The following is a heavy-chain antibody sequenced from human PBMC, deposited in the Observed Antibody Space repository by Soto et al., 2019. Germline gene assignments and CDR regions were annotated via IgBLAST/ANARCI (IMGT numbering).Heavy chain of an antibody. D-gene: IGHD3-10*01. V-gene: IGHV1-24*01. CDR2: FDPEDGET. Sequence: ASVKVSCKVSGYTLTELSMHWVRQAPGKGLEWMGGFDPEDGETIYAQKFQGRVTMTEDTSTDTAYMELSSLRSEDTAVYYCATDILWFGELLRGYFDYWGQGTLVTVSS. J-gene: IGHJ4*02. CDR3: ATDILWFGELLRGYFDY. CDR1: GYTLTELS.